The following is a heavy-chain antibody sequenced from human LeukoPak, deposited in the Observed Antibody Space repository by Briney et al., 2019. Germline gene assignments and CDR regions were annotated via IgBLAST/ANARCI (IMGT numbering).Heavy chain of an antibody. CDR2: IIPIFGTA. CDR3: VALGIAAAEGHFDY. D-gene: IGHD6-13*01. CDR1: GGTFSSNA. J-gene: IGHJ4*02. Sequence: SVKVSCKASGGTFSSNAISWVRQAPGQGLEWMGGIIPIFGTANYAQKFQGRVTITADESTSTAYMELSSLISEDTAVYYCVALGIAAAEGHFDYWGQGTLVTVSS. V-gene: IGHV1-69*13.